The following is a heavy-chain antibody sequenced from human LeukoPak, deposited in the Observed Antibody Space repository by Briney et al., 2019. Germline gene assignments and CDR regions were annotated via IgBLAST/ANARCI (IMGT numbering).Heavy chain of an antibody. CDR3: ARLTTGPFYFDY. CDR2: ISGSGGST. V-gene: IGHV3-23*01. CDR1: GFTFSSYA. J-gene: IGHJ4*02. Sequence: PGGSLRLSCAASGFTFSSYAMSWVRQAPGKGLEWVSAISGSGGSTYYADSVKGRFTISRDNAKNSLYVQMNSLRAEDTAVYYCARLTTGPFYFDYWGQGTLVTVSS. D-gene: IGHD3-22*01.